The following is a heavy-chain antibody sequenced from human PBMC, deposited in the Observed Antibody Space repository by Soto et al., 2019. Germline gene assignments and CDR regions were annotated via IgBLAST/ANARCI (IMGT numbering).Heavy chain of an antibody. CDR1: GGSISSGGYY. D-gene: IGHD7-27*01. Sequence: SETLSLTCTVSGGSISSGGYYWSWIRQHPGKGLEWIGYIYYSGSTYYNPSLKSRVTISVDASKNQFSLKLSSVTAADTAVYYCARDPPPGPFDYRGQGTLVTVSS. V-gene: IGHV4-31*03. CDR3: ARDPPPGPFDY. CDR2: IYYSGST. J-gene: IGHJ4*02.